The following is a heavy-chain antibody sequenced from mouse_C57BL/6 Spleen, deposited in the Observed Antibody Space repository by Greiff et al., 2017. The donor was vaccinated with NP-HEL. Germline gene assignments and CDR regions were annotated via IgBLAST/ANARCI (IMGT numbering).Heavy chain of an antibody. D-gene: IGHD4-1*02. J-gene: IGHJ3*01. CDR3: ARFSLNLAWFAY. Sequence: VQLQQSGPELVKPGASVKISCKASGYAFSSSWMNWVKQRPGKGLEWIGRIYPGDGDTNYNGKFKGKATLTADKSSSTAYMQLSSLTSEDSAVYFCARFSLNLAWFAYWGQGTLVTVSA. V-gene: IGHV1-82*01. CDR1: GYAFSSSW. CDR2: IYPGDGDT.